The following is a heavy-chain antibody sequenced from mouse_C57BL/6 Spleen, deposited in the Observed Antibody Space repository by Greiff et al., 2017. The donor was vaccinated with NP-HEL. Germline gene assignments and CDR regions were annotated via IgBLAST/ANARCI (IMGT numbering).Heavy chain of an antibody. Sequence: QVQLQHPGAELVKPGASVKLSCKASGYTFTSYWMHWVKQRPGQGLEWIGEILPGSGSTNYNEKFKGKATFTADTSSNTAYMQLSSLTTEDSAIYYCARGKIYYDYVPYAMDYWGQGTSVTVSS. CDR1: GYTFTSYW. D-gene: IGHD2-4*01. V-gene: IGHV1-64*01. J-gene: IGHJ4*01. CDR2: ILPGSGST. CDR3: ARGKIYYDYVPYAMDY.